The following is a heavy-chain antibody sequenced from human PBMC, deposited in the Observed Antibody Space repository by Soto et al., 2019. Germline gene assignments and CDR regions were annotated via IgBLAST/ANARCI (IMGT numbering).Heavy chain of an antibody. Sequence: QLQLQESGPGLVKPSETLSLTCTVSGGSISSSSYYWGWIRQPPGKGLEWIGSIYYSGSTYYNPSLESRVTISVDTSKNQFSLKLSSVTAADTAVYYCARHDRFLEWYDAFDIWGQGTMVTVSS. J-gene: IGHJ3*02. V-gene: IGHV4-39*01. CDR1: GGSISSSSYY. D-gene: IGHD3-3*01. CDR2: IYYSGST. CDR3: ARHDRFLEWYDAFDI.